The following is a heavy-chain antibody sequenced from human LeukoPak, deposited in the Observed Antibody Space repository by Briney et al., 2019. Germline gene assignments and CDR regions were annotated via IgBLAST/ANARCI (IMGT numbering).Heavy chain of an antibody. CDR1: GFTFSSYS. CDR2: ISSSSTYI. J-gene: IGHJ3*02. D-gene: IGHD2-21*01. CDR3: ARDRAVVAQIGI. Sequence: GGSLRLSCAASGFTFSSYSMNWVRPAPGKGLEWVSSISSSSTYIYYADSVKGRFTISRDNAKNSLYLQMNSLRAEDTAVYYCARDRAVVAQIGIRGQGTMVTVSS. V-gene: IGHV3-21*01.